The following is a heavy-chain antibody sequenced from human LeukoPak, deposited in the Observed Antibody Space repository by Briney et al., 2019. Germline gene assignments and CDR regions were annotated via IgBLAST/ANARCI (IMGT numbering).Heavy chain of an antibody. J-gene: IGHJ3*02. CDR2: INSDGSST. V-gene: IGHV3-74*01. CDR1: GFTFSSYW. CDR3: ARARSSYGYGDAFDI. Sequence: GGSLRLSCAASGFTFSSYWMHWVRQAPGKGLVWVSRINSDGSSTSYADSVKGRFTISRDNSKNTLYLQMNSLRAEDTAVYYCARARSSYGYGDAFDIWGQGTMVTVSS. D-gene: IGHD5-18*01.